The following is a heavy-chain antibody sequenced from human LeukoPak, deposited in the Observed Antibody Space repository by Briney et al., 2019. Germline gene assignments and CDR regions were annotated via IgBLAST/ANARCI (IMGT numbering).Heavy chain of an antibody. J-gene: IGHJ6*02. Sequence: ASVKVSCKASGYTFTSYDINWVRQATGQGLEWMGWINPNSGGTNYAQKFQGRVTMTRDTSISTAYMELSRLRSDDTAVYYCVRGRWTLNYYGMDVWGQGTTVTVSS. V-gene: IGHV1-2*02. CDR3: VRGRWTLNYYGMDV. D-gene: IGHD4-23*01. CDR1: GYTFTSYD. CDR2: INPNSGGT.